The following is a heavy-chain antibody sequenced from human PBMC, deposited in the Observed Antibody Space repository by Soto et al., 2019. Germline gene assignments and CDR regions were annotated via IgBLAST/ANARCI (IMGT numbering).Heavy chain of an antibody. CDR2: ISDSGATT. J-gene: IGHJ4*02. CDR3: AKEDASSGSLDY. V-gene: IGHV3-23*01. CDR1: GFPFGENA. D-gene: IGHD6-19*01. Sequence: GGSLRLSCAASGFPFGENAMSWVRQAPGKGLEWVSGISDSGATTYYADSVRGRFTISRDNSKNTLYLQMKSLRAEDSASYYCAKEDASSGSLDYWGQGALVTVS.